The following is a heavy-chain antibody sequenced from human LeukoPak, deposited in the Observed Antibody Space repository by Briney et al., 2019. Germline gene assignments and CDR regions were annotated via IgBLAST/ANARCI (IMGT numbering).Heavy chain of an antibody. J-gene: IGHJ5*02. Sequence: ASVKVSCKASGYTFTSYAMNWVRQSPGQGLEWMGWINPNSGGTNYAQKFQGRVTMNRDTSISTAYMELSRLRSDDTAVYYCARGFDPWGQGTLVTVSS. CDR1: GYTFTSYA. V-gene: IGHV1-2*02. CDR3: ARGFDP. CDR2: INPNSGGT.